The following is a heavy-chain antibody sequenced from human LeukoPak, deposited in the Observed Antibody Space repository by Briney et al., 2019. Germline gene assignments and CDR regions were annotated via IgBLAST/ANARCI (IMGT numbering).Heavy chain of an antibody. J-gene: IGHJ6*02. Sequence: ASVKVSCKASGYTFTSYDINWVRQAPGQGLEWMGWMNPNSGNTGYAQKFQGRVTMTRNTSISTAYMELSSLRSEDTAVYYCARVWDRGYDTYGMDVWGQGTTVTVSS. D-gene: IGHD5-12*01. CDR1: GYTFTSYD. CDR2: MNPNSGNT. V-gene: IGHV1-8*01. CDR3: ARVWDRGYDTYGMDV.